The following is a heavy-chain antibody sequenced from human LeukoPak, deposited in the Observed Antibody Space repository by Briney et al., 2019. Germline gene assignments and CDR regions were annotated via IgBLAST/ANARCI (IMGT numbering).Heavy chain of an antibody. J-gene: IGHJ4*02. D-gene: IGHD3-3*01. CDR1: GFTFSSYG. CDR3: AKDWSNYLDY. Sequence: GGSLRLSCAASGFTFSSYGMHWVRQAPGKGLEWVAFIRYDGSNKYYADSVKGRFTISRDNSKNTLYLQMNSLRAEDTAVYYCAKDWSNYLDYWGQGPWSPSPQ. CDR2: IRYDGSNK. V-gene: IGHV3-30*02.